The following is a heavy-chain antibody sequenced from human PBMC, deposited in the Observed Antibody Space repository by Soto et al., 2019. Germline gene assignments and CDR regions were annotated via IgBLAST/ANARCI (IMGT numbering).Heavy chain of an antibody. Sequence: GGSLRLSCAASGFTFSSYAMSWVRQAPGKGLEWVSAISGSGGSTYYADSVKGRFTISRDNSKNTLYLQMNSLRAGDTAVYYCAKGLPGITMIVVVISAFDIWGQGTMVTVSS. CDR1: GFTFSSYA. CDR3: AKGLPGITMIVVVISAFDI. J-gene: IGHJ3*02. V-gene: IGHV3-23*01. CDR2: ISGSGGST. D-gene: IGHD3-22*01.